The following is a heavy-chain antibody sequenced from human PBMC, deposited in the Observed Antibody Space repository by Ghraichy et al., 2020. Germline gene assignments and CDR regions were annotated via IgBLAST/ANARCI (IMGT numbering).Heavy chain of an antibody. Sequence: SETLSLTCSASGGSISSSSYYWGWIRQPPGKGLEWIGSIYYSGSTYYNPSLKSRVTISVDTSKNQFSLKLSSVTAADTAVYYCASREGSSGLGFDYWGQGTLVTVSS. CDR2: IYYSGST. V-gene: IGHV4-39*01. J-gene: IGHJ4*02. D-gene: IGHD6-19*01. CDR1: GGSISSSSYY. CDR3: ASREGSSGLGFDY.